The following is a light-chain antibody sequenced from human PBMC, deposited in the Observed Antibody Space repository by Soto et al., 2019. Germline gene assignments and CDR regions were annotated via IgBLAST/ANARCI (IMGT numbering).Light chain of an antibody. CDR3: QQYNSYPLT. V-gene: IGKV1-5*01. CDR1: QSISSW. CDR2: DAS. Sequence: DIQMTQSPSTLSASVGDRVTITCRASQSISSWLAWYQQKPGKAPKLLIYDASSLESGVPSRFSGSGSGTEFTLTISSPQPDDVATYYCQQYNSYPLTFGGGTKVEIK. J-gene: IGKJ4*01.